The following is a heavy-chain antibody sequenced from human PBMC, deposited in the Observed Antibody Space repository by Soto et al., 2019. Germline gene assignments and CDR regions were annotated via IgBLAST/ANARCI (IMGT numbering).Heavy chain of an antibody. J-gene: IGHJ4*02. Sequence: GGSLRLSCAASGFTFSNYAMNWVRQAPGKRLEWVSSITGGRGDTYFADSVKGRFTISRDDSKNTLYLKMSSLRAEDTAVYYCAKASLGACTGRRCYDFDYWGQGTLVTVSS. CDR2: ITGGRGDT. CDR3: AKASLGACTGRRCYDFDY. CDR1: GFTFSNYA. V-gene: IGHV3-23*01. D-gene: IGHD2-8*02.